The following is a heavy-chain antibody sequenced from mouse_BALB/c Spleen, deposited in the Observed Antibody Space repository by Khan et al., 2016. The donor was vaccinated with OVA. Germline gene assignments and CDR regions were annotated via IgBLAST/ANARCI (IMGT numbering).Heavy chain of an antibody. V-gene: IGHV2-2*02. CDR1: GFSLTNFG. J-gene: IGHJ3*01. CDR2: IWSGGST. Sequence: QVQLKESGPGLVQPSQSLSITCTVSGFSLTNFGVHWVRQSPGKGLEWLGVIWSGGSTDYNAAFKSRLSISKDNSKSQVFFKMNSLQANDTATYYCARREYLMTWFAYWGQGTLVTASA. CDR3: ARREYLMTWFAY.